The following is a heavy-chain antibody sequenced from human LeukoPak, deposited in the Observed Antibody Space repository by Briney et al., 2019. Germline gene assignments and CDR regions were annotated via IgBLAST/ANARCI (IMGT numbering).Heavy chain of an antibody. CDR1: GFTFSTYA. J-gene: IGHJ3*02. V-gene: IGHV3-30-3*01. CDR2: ISYDGSNK. CDR3: ARGPGIAVALIAFDI. D-gene: IGHD6-19*01. Sequence: GRSLRLSCAASGFTFSTYAMHWARQAPGKGLEWLALISYDGSNKYYADSVKGRFTISRDNSKNTLYLQMSSLRADDTAVYYCARGPGIAVALIAFDIWGQGTMVTVSS.